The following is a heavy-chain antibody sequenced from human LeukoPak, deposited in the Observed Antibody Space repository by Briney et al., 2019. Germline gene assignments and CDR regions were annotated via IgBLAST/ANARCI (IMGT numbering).Heavy chain of an antibody. Sequence: GGSLRLSCAASGFTFSSYAMHWVRQAPGKGLVWVSRMNNDGRVISYADSVKGRFTISRDNAKNTLYLQMNSLRVEDTAVYYCAREFEATGFWALDYWGQGTLVTASS. D-gene: IGHD3-16*01. CDR2: MNNDGRVI. J-gene: IGHJ4*02. CDR1: GFTFSSYA. V-gene: IGHV3-74*01. CDR3: AREFEATGFWALDY.